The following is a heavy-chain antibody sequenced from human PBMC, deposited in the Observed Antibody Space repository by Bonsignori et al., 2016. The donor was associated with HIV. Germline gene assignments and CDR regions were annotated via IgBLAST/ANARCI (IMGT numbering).Heavy chain of an antibody. V-gene: IGHV5-51*01. D-gene: IGHD3-22*01. CDR3: ARHTSGYYYGIDY. J-gene: IGHJ4*02. CDR2: IYPGDSDT. Sequence: VRQMPGKGLEWMGIIYPGDSDTRYSPSFQGQVTISADKSISTAYLQWSSLKASDTAMYYCARHTSGYYYGIDYWGQGTLVTVSS.